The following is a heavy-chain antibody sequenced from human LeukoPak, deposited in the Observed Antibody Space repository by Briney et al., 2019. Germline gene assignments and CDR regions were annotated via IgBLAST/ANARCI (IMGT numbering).Heavy chain of an antibody. CDR1: GYTFTSYD. CDR2: ISAYNGNT. V-gene: IGHV1-18*01. Sequence: GASVKVSCKASGYTFTSYDINWVRQATGQGLEWMGWISAYNGNTNYAQKLQGRVTMTTDTSTSTAYMELRSLRSDDTAVYYCAREYYYDSRTPDYWGQGTLVTVSS. CDR3: AREYYYDSRTPDY. J-gene: IGHJ4*02. D-gene: IGHD3-22*01.